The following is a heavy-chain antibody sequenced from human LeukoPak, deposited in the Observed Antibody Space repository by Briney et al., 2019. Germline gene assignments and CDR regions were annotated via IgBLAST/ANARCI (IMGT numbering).Heavy chain of an antibody. Sequence: GSLRLSCSASAFTFSSYAMHWVRQAPGKGLEYVSAISSNGGSTYYADSVKGRFTISRDNSKNTLYLQMSSLRAEDTAVYYCVKVGYSSSTSCYAYFDYWGQGALVTVSS. CDR3: VKVGYSSSTSCYAYFDY. CDR2: ISSNGGST. J-gene: IGHJ4*02. V-gene: IGHV3-64D*06. CDR1: AFTFSSYA. D-gene: IGHD2-2*01.